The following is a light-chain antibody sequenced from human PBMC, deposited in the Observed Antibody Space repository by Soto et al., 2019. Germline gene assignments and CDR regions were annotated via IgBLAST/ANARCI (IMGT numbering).Light chain of an antibody. CDR3: QQRSNWPPRFT. J-gene: IGKJ3*01. Sequence: EIVLTQSPATLSLSPGERATLSCRASQSVSSYLAWYQQKPGQAPRLLIYDASNRTTGIRARFSGSGSGTDFTLTISSLEPEDFAVYDCQQRSNWPPRFTFGPGTRVDIK. CDR1: QSVSSY. V-gene: IGKV3-11*01. CDR2: DAS.